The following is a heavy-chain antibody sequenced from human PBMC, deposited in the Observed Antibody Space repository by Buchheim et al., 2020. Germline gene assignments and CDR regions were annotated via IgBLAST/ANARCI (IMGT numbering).Heavy chain of an antibody. CDR1: GVTFGNSW. V-gene: IGHV3-74*01. CDR2: SDSDGSSA. Sequence: EVQLVESGGGLVQPGGSLRLSCVASGVTFGNSWMHWVRQAPGKGLVWVSRSDSDGSSAFYADSVKGRFTMSRDNGKNTLYLQMNSLRAEDTAVYYCARDVPHNWFDPWGQGTL. CDR3: ARDVPHNWFDP. J-gene: IGHJ5*02.